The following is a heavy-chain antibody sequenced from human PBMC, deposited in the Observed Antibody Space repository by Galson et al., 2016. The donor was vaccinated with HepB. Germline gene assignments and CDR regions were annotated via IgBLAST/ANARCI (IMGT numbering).Heavy chain of an antibody. V-gene: IGHV3-48*02. CDR2: ISTTSSTI. D-gene: IGHD2-2*01. CDR1: GFTFSNYN. Sequence: SLRLSCAASGFTFSNYNMNWVRLAPGKGLEWVSYISTTSSTIYYVDSVRGRFTISRDNVKNLLYLEMNSLRDEDTAVYYCARDQFCSSPSCHFDSWGQGTLVTVSS. CDR3: ARDQFCSSPSCHFDS. J-gene: IGHJ4*02.